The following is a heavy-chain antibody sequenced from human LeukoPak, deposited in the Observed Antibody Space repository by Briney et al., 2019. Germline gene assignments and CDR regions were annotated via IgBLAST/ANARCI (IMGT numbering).Heavy chain of an antibody. D-gene: IGHD3-3*01. V-gene: IGHV4-61*01. CDR3: ARRSYDFWSGYYTADWFDP. CDR1: GGFLSSSSYY. CDR2: IYYSGST. J-gene: IGHJ5*02. Sequence: SETLSLTCTVSGGFLSSSSYYWSWIRQPPGKGLEWIGYIYYSGSTNYNPSLKSRVTISVDTSKNQFSLKLSSVAAADTAVYYCARRSYDFWSGYYTADWFDPWGQGTLVTVSS.